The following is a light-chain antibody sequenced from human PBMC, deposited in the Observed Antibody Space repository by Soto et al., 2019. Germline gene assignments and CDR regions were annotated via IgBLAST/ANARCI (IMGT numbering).Light chain of an antibody. V-gene: IGLV2-14*01. Sequence: QSALTQPASLSGSPGQSITMFCTGTSNDVGGYNYVSWYQQHPGKAPKLIIYEVSNRPSGISSRFSGSKSANTASLTISGLQAEDEAEYYCSPFTGSTPWVFGGGTTLPVL. CDR2: EVS. CDR3: SPFTGSTPWV. J-gene: IGLJ3*02. CDR1: SNDVGGYNY.